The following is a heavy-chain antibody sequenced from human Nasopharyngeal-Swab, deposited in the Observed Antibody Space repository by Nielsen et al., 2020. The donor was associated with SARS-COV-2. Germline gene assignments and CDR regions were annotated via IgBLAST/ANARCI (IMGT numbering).Heavy chain of an antibody. CDR2: ITGDGSTS. CDR1: GFTFSSSG. D-gene: IGHD3-16*01. V-gene: IGHV3-30*03. CDR3: AMRNGSNHLYIWDN. Sequence: LKISCAASGFTFSSSGMHCVRQAPGKWLGWVAVITGDGSTSYYADSVKGRFIISRDTSKNTLFLRMTSLRAEDTAVYYCAMRNGSNHLYIWDNWGQGTLVTVSS. J-gene: IGHJ4*02.